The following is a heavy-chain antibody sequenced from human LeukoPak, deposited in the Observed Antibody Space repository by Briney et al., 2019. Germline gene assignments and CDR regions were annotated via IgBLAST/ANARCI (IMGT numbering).Heavy chain of an antibody. CDR1: GFTFSSYA. CDR3: AREYCGGDCYSGYYFDY. CDR2: IIPIFGTA. V-gene: IGHV1-69*01. J-gene: IGHJ4*02. D-gene: IGHD2-21*02. Sequence: GGSLRLSCAASGFTFSSYAISWVRQAPGQGLEWMGGIIPIFGTANYAQKFQGRVTITADESTSTAYMELSSLRSEDTAVYYCAREYCGGDCYSGYYFDYWGQGTLVTVSS.